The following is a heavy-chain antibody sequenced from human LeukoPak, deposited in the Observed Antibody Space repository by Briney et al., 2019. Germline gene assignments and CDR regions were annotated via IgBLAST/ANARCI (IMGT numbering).Heavy chain of an antibody. D-gene: IGHD4-17*01. CDR2: ISYDGSNK. CDR3: AKVYAYDDYGGDY. CDR1: GFTFSSYG. V-gene: IGHV3-30*18. Sequence: GGSVRLSCGASGFTFSSYGMHWVPQAPGKGLEWVAVISYDGSNKYYADSVKGRFTISRDNSKNTLYLQMNSLRAEDTAVYYCAKVYAYDDYGGDYWGQGTLVTVSS. J-gene: IGHJ4*02.